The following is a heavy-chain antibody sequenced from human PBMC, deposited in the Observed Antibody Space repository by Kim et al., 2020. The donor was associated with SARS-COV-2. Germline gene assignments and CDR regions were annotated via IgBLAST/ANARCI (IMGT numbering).Heavy chain of an antibody. V-gene: IGHV1-46*01. CDR3: ARDLGGGYYMRGLVGY. J-gene: IGHJ4*02. CDR1: GYTFTSYY. D-gene: IGHD3-3*01. Sequence: ASVKVSCKASGYTFTSYYMHWVRQAPGQGLEWMGIINPSGGSTSYAQKFQGRVTMTRDTSTSTVYMELSSLRSEDTAVYYCARDLGGGYYMRGLVGYWGQGTLVTVSS. CDR2: INPSGGST.